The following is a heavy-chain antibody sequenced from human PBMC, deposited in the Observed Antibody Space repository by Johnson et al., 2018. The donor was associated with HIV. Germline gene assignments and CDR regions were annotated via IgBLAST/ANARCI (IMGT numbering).Heavy chain of an antibody. V-gene: IGHV3-11*04. J-gene: IGHJ3*02. CDR2: ISSSGGTI. CDR1: EFILSDYY. D-gene: IGHD3/OR15-3a*01. Sequence: QLVESGGGVVKPGGSLRLSCGASEFILSDYYISWVRQAPEKGLEWISYISSSGGTILYADSVKGRFTISRDIAKNTLYLQMNSLRAEDTAVYYCARDGRGRDGVDIWGQGKVVTVSS. CDR3: ARDGRGRDGVDI.